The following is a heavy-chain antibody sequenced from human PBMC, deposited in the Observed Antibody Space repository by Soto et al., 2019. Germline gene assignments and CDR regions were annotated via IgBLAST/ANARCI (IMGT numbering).Heavy chain of an antibody. CDR2: INPNSGGT. Sequence: ASVKVSCKASGYTFTGYYMHWVRQAPGQGLEGMGWINPNSGGTNYAQKFQGGVTMTRDTSISTAYMELSSRRSEDTAVYYCARDSYYFWSNFRMYVWGQGATVTVAS. J-gene: IGHJ6*02. CDR3: ARDSYYFWSNFRMYV. CDR1: GYTFTGYY. V-gene: IGHV1-2*02. D-gene: IGHD3-22*01.